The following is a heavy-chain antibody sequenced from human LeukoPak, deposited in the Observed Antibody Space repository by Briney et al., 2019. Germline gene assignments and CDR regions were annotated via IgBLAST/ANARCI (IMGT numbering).Heavy chain of an antibody. J-gene: IGHJ6*03. CDR1: GYTFTSYD. CDR2: MNPNSGNT. V-gene: IGHV1-8*03. CDR3: VRGPRAYYYYYYYMDV. Sequence: ASVKVSCKASGYTFTSYDINWVRQATGQGLEWMGWMNPNSGNTGYAQKFQGRVTITRNTSISTAYMELSSLRSEDTAVYYCVRGPRAYYYYYYYMDVWGKGTSVTVSS.